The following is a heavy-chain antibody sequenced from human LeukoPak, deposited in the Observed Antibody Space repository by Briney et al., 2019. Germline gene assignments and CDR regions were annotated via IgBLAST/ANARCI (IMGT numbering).Heavy chain of an antibody. CDR3: AKTTIAAVGMDYYYAMDA. Sequence: PGWSLRLSWASTGLILSSYGMHWVRQAPSKWLDWVAVISYDGTNKYCADSAKDRFTISRDNSKNTLYLATNSLRAEDTVVYYYAKTTIAAVGMDYYYAMDAWGQGTTVTVSS. CDR1: GLILSSYG. V-gene: IGHV3-33*05. CDR2: ISYDGTNK. J-gene: IGHJ6*02. D-gene: IGHD6-13*01.